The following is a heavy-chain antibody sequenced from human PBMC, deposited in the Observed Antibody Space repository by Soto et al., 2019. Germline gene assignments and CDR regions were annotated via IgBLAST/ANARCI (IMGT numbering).Heavy chain of an antibody. V-gene: IGHV3-23*01. Sequence: GGSLRLSCAASGFTFSSYSISWVRQAPWKGLEWVSAISGSGVSTYYADSVKGRFTISRDNSKNTLYLQMNSLRAEDTAVYYCAKDDREIRYFDWLPFDYWGQGTLVTVSS. CDR1: GFTFSSYS. D-gene: IGHD3-9*01. CDR2: ISGSGVST. J-gene: IGHJ4*02. CDR3: AKDDREIRYFDWLPFDY.